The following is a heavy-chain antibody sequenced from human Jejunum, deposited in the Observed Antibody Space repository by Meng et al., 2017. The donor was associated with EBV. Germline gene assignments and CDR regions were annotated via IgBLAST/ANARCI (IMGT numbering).Heavy chain of an antibody. CDR3: ARDGGPSGSYAYWFDP. Sequence: QVQRHASGPGLVQPLGTLSLTCAVSGGSISSSNWWSWVRQPPGKGPEWIGEIFHIGTTNYNPTLKSRVTMSVDKSKNHFSLKLTSVTAADTAVYYCARDGGPSGSYAYWFDPWGQGTLVTVSS. J-gene: IGHJ5*02. D-gene: IGHD1-26*01. CDR1: GGSISSSNW. V-gene: IGHV4-4*02. CDR2: IFHIGTT.